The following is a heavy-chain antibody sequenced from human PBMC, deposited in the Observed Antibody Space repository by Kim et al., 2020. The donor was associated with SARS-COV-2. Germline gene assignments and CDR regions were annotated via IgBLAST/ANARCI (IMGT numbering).Heavy chain of an antibody. CDR3: ARGGYVWGSYRQQTDY. Sequence: SETLSLTCAVYGGSFSGYYWSWIRQPPGKGLEWIGEINHSGSTNYNPSLKSRVTISVDTSKNQFSLKLSSVTAADTAVYYCARGGYVWGSYRQQTDYWGQGTLVTVSS. CDR2: INHSGST. V-gene: IGHV4-34*01. CDR1: GGSFSGYY. J-gene: IGHJ4*02. D-gene: IGHD3-16*02.